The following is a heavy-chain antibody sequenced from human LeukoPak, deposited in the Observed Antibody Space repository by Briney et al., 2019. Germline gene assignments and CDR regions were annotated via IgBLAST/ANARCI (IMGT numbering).Heavy chain of an antibody. CDR3: ARDGGIYSGSYYFDY. Sequence: KTGGSLRLSCEASGFTFSSYSMNWVRQAPGGGLEWVSSISSSGSSSYYADSVKGRFTISRDNGKNSLYLQMNSLTAEDKAVYYCARDGGIYSGSYYFDYWGQGTLVTVSS. CDR2: ISSSGSSS. CDR1: GFTFSSYS. D-gene: IGHD1-26*01. J-gene: IGHJ4*02. V-gene: IGHV3-21*01.